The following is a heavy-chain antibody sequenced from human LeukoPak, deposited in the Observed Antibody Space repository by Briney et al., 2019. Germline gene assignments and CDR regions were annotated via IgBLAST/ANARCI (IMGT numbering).Heavy chain of an antibody. J-gene: IGHJ3*02. D-gene: IGHD4-17*01. Sequence: WGSLSLSCAASGFAFSYNWMSWVRQAQGQGLEWVSGMSNSGGRTDYADSVKGRFTISRDNFKKMLFLQMNSLRAEDTALYYCAKGVDYDVFPDGFDIWGQGTMVTVSS. V-gene: IGHV3-23*01. CDR2: MSNSGGRT. CDR3: AKGVDYDVFPDGFDI. CDR1: GFAFSYNW.